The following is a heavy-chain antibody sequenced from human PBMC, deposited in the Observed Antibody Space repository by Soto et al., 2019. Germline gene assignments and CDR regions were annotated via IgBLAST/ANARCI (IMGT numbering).Heavy chain of an antibody. CDR2: IKSKTDGGTT. J-gene: IGHJ3*02. V-gene: IGHV3-15*01. CDR3: TTDLPDGDDAFDI. CDR1: GFTFSNAW. Sequence: EVQLVESGGGLVEPGGSLRLSCAASGFTFSNAWMNWVRQAPGKGLEWVGRIKSKTDGGTTDYAAPVKGRFTISRDDSKNTRYLQMNSLKTEDTAVYYCTTDLPDGDDAFDIWGQGTMVTVSS. D-gene: IGHD4-17*01.